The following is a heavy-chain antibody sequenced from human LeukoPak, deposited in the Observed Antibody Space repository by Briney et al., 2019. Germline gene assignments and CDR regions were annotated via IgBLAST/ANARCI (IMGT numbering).Heavy chain of an antibody. CDR3: ARVSVFREFDY. J-gene: IGHJ4*02. CDR2: INQDGGEV. Sequence: PGGSLRLSCAVSGFSFSTYWMSWVRQAPEKGLEWVAHINQDGGEVYYVDSVRGRFTFSRDNARNSLYLQMNSLRAEDTAVYYCARVSVFREFDYWGQGTLVTVSS. CDR1: GFSFSTYW. V-gene: IGHV3-7*01. D-gene: IGHD3-10*01.